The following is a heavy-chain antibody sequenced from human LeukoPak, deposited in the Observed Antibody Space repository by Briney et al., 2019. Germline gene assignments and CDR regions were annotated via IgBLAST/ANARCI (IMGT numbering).Heavy chain of an antibody. CDR1: GYTFTTYY. Sequence: ASVKVSCKASGYTFTTYYIHWVRQAPGQGLEWMGIINPRGGSTSYAQKFQGRVTMTRDTSTSTVYMELSSLRSEDTAVYYCAREECGEEVTTMSGNFQHWGQGTLVTVSS. J-gene: IGHJ1*01. CDR2: INPRGGST. D-gene: IGHD2-21*01. V-gene: IGHV1-46*01. CDR3: AREECGEEVTTMSGNFQH.